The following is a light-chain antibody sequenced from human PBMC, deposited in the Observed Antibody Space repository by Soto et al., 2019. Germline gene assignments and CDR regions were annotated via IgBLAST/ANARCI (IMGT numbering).Light chain of an antibody. J-gene: IGKJ1*01. CDR3: QQRSNWPPTWT. CDR2: DAS. Sequence: EIVLTQSPATLSLSPGERATLSCRASQSVSRYLAWYQHKPGQAPRLLLYDASKRATGIPARFSGSGSGTDFTLTISILDPEDFAVYYCQQRSNWPPTWTFGQGTRVEIK. CDR1: QSVSRY. V-gene: IGKV3-11*01.